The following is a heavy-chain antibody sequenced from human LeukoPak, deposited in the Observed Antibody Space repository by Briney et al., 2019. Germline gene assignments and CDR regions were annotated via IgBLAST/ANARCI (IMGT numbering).Heavy chain of an antibody. J-gene: IGHJ3*02. CDR1: GFSFSSYG. Sequence: PGRSLRLSCAASGFSFSSYGMHWVRQAPGKGLEWVAVIWYDGSIKYYGDSVKGRFTISRDNSNSSISLQVNNLRSEDTAVYFCAKDFRMTAEGYDAFDIWGQGTMVTVSS. CDR2: IWYDGSIK. CDR3: AKDFRMTAEGYDAFDI. D-gene: IGHD6-13*01. V-gene: IGHV3-33*06.